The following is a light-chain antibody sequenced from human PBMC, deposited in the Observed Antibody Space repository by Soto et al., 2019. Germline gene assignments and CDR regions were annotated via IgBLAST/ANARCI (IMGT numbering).Light chain of an antibody. V-gene: IGKV3-15*01. J-gene: IGKJ4*01. Sequence: EIVMTQSPATLSVSPGERATLSCRASQSVSSNLAWYQQKPGQAPRLLIYDASTRATDIPARFSGSGSGTEFTLTISSLQSEDFAFYYCQQYNKWPLTFGGGNKVEIQ. CDR3: QQYNKWPLT. CDR1: QSVSSN. CDR2: DAS.